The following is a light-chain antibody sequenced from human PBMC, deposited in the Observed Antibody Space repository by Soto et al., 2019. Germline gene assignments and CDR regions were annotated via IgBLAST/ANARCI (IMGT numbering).Light chain of an antibody. J-gene: IGLJ2*01. Sequence: QAVVTQPPSASGTPGQRVTISCSGSNSNIGGNTVNWYQQLPGTAPKLLIYINNQRPSGVPDRFSGSKSGTSASLAISGLQSEDEAHYYCAAWDDSLNDVFFGGGTQLTVL. V-gene: IGLV1-44*01. CDR3: AAWDDSLNDVF. CDR1: NSNIGGNT. CDR2: INN.